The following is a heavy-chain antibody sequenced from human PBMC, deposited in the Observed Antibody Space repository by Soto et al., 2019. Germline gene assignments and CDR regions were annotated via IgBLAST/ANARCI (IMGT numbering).Heavy chain of an antibody. CDR3: ARGRDIIVVVPRNWFDP. CDR1: GGSFSGYY. Sequence: TSETLSLTCAVYGGSFSGYYWSWIRQPPGKGLEWIGEINHSGSTNYNPSLKSRVTISVDTSKNQFSLKLSSVTAADTAVYYCARGRDIIVVVPRNWFDPWGQGTLVTVSS. J-gene: IGHJ5*02. CDR2: INHSGST. D-gene: IGHD2-2*01. V-gene: IGHV4-34*01.